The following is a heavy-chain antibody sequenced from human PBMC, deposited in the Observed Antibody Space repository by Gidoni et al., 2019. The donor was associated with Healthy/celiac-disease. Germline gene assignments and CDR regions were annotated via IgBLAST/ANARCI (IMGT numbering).Heavy chain of an antibody. Sequence: QVQLQQWGAGLLKPSETLSLTCAVYGGSFSGYYWRWLRQPPGKGLEWIGELTHSGSTNYNPTLKIRVTISVDTTKNQFSQKLSSVTAADTAVYYCERADPYDYIWGSYRDDAFDIWGQGTMVTVSS. J-gene: IGHJ3*02. D-gene: IGHD3-16*02. CDR1: GGSFSGYY. V-gene: IGHV4-34*01. CDR3: ERADPYDYIWGSYRDDAFDI. CDR2: LTHSGST.